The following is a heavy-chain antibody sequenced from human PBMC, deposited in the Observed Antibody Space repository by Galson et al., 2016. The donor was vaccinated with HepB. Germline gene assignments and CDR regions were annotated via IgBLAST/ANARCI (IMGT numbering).Heavy chain of an antibody. J-gene: IGHJ4*02. CDR3: ARSDGGYFDY. CDR2: TSGYNGYT. Sequence: CKASGYTFTSYGISWVRQAPGQGLEWMGWTSGYNGYTNYARNLQDRLTITTSTNTAYMELRSLRRDDTAFYYCARSDGGYFDYWGQGTLVTVSS. V-gene: IGHV1-18*04. D-gene: IGHD3-16*01. CDR1: GYTFTSYG.